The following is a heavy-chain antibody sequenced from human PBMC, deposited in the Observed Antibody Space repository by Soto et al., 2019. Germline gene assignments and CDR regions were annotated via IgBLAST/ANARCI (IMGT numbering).Heavy chain of an antibody. J-gene: IGHJ4*02. D-gene: IGHD3-22*01. Sequence: ASVKVSCKASGYTFTSYGISWVRQAPGQGLEWMGWISAYNGNTNYAQKLQGRVTMTTDTSTSTAYMELRSLRSDDTAVYYCARSHYYDSSGYYYWVYWGQGTLVTVPQ. CDR1: GYTFTSYG. V-gene: IGHV1-18*01. CDR2: ISAYNGNT. CDR3: ARSHYYDSSGYYYWVY.